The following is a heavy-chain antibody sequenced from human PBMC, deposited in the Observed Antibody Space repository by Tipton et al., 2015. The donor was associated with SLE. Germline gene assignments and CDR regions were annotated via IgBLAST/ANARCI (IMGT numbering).Heavy chain of an antibody. D-gene: IGHD1-7*01. V-gene: IGHV4-34*01. CDR2: IADTGSP. CDR1: GGSFSGYH. CDR3: ARRYNWNYKDYFDY. J-gene: IGHJ4*02. Sequence: TLSLTCAVYGGSFSGYHWTWIRQPPGQGLEWIGEIADTGSPNYNPSLKSRVTISLDTSKSQLSLILNSLTAADTAVYYCARRYNWNYKDYFDYWGQGTPVTVSS.